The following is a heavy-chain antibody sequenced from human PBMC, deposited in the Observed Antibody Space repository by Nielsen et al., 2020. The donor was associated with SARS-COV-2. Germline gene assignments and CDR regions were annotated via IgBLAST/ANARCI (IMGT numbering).Heavy chain of an antibody. CDR2: IKPDGSKK. CDR1: GFTFSSHT. Sequence: GESLKISCAASGFTFSSHTMNWVRQAPGKGLEWVADIKPDGSKKFYVDSVKGRFTISRDNAKNSMSLQMNSLRVEDTAVYYCARDWSRAFDVWGQGTMVTVSS. V-gene: IGHV3-7*01. CDR3: ARDWSRAFDV. J-gene: IGHJ3*01.